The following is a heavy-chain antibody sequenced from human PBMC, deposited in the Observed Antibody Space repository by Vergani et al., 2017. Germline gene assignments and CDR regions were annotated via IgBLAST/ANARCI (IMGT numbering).Heavy chain of an antibody. Sequence: QVQLQESGPGLVKPSQTLSLTCTVSGGSISSGDYYWSWIRQPPGKGLEWIGYIYYGGSTYYNPSLKSRVTISVDTSKNQFSLKLSSVTAADTAVYYCARAAVGPAAIVYFDYWGQGTLVTVSS. CDR3: ARAAVGPAAIVYFDY. V-gene: IGHV4-30-4*01. D-gene: IGHD2-2*01. J-gene: IGHJ4*02. CDR2: IYYGGST. CDR1: GGSISSGDYY.